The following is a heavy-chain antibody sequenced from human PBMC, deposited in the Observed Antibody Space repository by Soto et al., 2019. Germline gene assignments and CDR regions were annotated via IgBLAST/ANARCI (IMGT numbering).Heavy chain of an antibody. V-gene: IGHV1-8*01. CDR2: MNPNSGNT. D-gene: IGHD3-9*01. CDR1: GYTFTSYD. J-gene: IGHJ2*01. CDR3: VLHYDILTGPYWYFDL. Sequence: QVQLVQSGAEVKKPGASVKVSCKASGYTFTSYDINWVRQATGQGLEWMGWMNPNSGNTGYAQKVQGRVNMTRNTSISTAYMELSSLRSEDTAVYYCVLHYDILTGPYWYFDLWGRGTLVTVSS.